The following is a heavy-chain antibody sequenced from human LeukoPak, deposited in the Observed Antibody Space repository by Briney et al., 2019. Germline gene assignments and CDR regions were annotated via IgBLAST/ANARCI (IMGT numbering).Heavy chain of an antibody. CDR2: ISGSGGST. J-gene: IGHJ3*02. Sequence: GGSLRLSCAASGFTFSSYAMSWVRQAPGKGLEWVSAISGSGGSTYYADSVKGRFTISRDNSKNTLYLQMNSLRAEDTAVYYCAKGEGVVPAASGAFDIWGQGTMVTVSS. CDR1: GFTFSSYA. V-gene: IGHV3-23*01. D-gene: IGHD2-2*01. CDR3: AKGEGVVPAASGAFDI.